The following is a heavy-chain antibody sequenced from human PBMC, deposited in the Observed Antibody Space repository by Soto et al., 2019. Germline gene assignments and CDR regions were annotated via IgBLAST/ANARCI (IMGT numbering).Heavy chain of an antibody. Sequence: SETLSLTCAVYGGSFSGYYWSWIRQPPGKGQEWIGEINHSGSTNYNPSLKSRVTISVDTSKNQFSLKLSSVTAADTAVYYCARGLGFWSGYHLAGYMDVWGKGTTVTVSS. CDR3: ARGLGFWSGYHLAGYMDV. CDR1: GGSFSGYY. V-gene: IGHV4-34*01. D-gene: IGHD3-3*01. J-gene: IGHJ6*03. CDR2: INHSGST.